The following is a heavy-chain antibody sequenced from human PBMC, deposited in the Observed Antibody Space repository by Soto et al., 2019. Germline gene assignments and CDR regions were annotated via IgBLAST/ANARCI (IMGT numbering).Heavy chain of an antibody. CDR2: IYYNADR. Sequence: SGPTLVNPTQTLTLTCTFSGFSFTTAGVAVGWIRQTPGGALEWLTLIYYNADRRFSPSLKTRLTITGDTSKNQVVLSLTNVDPGDTATYFCAHSDGGYEIIYFDFWGQGIPVTVSS. J-gene: IGHJ4*02. CDR1: GFSFTTAGVA. D-gene: IGHD5-12*01. CDR3: AHSDGGYEIIYFDF. V-gene: IGHV2-5*01.